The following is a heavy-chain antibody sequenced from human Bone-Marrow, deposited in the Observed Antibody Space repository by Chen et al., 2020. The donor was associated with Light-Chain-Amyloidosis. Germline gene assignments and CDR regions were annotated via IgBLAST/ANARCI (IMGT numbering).Heavy chain of an antibody. CDR1: GYTFPNYW. CDR3: ARRRDGYNFDY. J-gene: IGHJ4*02. Sequence: EVQLEQSGPEVQKPGESMKISWKGSGYTFPNYWIGWVRQMPGKGLEWMGGIYPDDSHARYSPSFEGQVTISADNSITTAYLQWRSLKAADIALYYCARRRDGYNFDYWGQRTLVTVSS. V-gene: IGHV5-51*01. CDR2: IYPDDSHA. D-gene: IGHD5-12*01.